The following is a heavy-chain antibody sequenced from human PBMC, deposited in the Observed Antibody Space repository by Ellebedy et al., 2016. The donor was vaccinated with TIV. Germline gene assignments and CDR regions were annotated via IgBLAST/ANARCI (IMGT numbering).Heavy chain of an antibody. D-gene: IGHD3-22*01. CDR2: IYPGDSDT. Sequence: GESLKISXKDSGSSFTSYWIGWVRQMPGKGLEWMGIIYPGDSDTRYSPSFQGQVTISADKSISTAYLQWSSLKASDTAMYYCALGGGSSGYYYPIFDYWGQGTLVTVSS. J-gene: IGHJ4*02. CDR1: GSSFTSYW. V-gene: IGHV5-51*01. CDR3: ALGGGSSGYYYPIFDY.